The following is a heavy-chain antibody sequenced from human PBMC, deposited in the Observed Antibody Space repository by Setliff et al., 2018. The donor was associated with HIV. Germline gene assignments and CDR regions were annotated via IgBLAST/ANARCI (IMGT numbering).Heavy chain of an antibody. CDR1: GASFSGYY. Sequence: SETLSLTCAVYGASFSGYYWSWIRQPPGKGLEWIGEVNLSRSTDYNPSLKSRVTISVDTSKSQFSLKLNSVTAADTAVYYCARGHCSGTNCYGVDYYGMDVWGQGTTVTVSS. D-gene: IGHD2-2*01. V-gene: IGHV4-34*01. CDR2: VNLSRST. J-gene: IGHJ6*02. CDR3: ARGHCSGTNCYGVDYYGMDV.